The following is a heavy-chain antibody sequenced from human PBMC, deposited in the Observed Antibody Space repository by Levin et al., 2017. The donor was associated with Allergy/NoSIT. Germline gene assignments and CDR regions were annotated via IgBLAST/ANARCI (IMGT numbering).Heavy chain of an antibody. V-gene: IGHV3-30-3*01. CDR2: ISDDGSSE. D-gene: IGHD1-1*01. CDR1: GFTFSNYA. CDR3: VREIAEEGT. J-gene: IGHJ4*02. Sequence: GESLKISCAASGFTFSNYAMHWVRQAPGKGLEWVGVISDDGSSEFYIDSVKGRFSISRDNSKNRLYLQMDSLRAEDTALYYCVREIAEEGTWGQGTLVIVSS.